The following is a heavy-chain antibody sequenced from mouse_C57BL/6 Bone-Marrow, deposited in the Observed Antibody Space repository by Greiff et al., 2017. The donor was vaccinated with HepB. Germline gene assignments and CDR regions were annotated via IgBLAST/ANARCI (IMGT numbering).Heavy chain of an antibody. D-gene: IGHD2-2*01. V-gene: IGHV14-4*01. Sequence: EVQLQQSGAELVRPGASVKLSCTASGFNITDDYMHWVKQRPEQGLEWIGWIDPENGDTEYASKFQGKATITADTSSNTAYLQLSSLTSEDTAVYYCTSDGYDPAWFAYWGQGTLVTVSA. J-gene: IGHJ3*01. CDR3: TSDGYDPAWFAY. CDR2: IDPENGDT. CDR1: GFNITDDY.